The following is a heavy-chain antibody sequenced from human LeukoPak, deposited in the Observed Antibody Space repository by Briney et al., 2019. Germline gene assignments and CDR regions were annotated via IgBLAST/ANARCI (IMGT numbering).Heavy chain of an antibody. V-gene: IGHV1-69*05. CDR2: IIPIFGTA. Sequence: SVKVSCKASGGTFSSYGISWVRQAPGQGLEWMGRIIPIFGTANYAQKFQGRVTITTEESTSTAYMELSSLRSEDTAVYYCASTRISGYQIGEYFQHWGQGTLVTVSS. CDR1: GGTFSSYG. CDR3: ASTRISGYQIGEYFQH. J-gene: IGHJ1*01. D-gene: IGHD3-22*01.